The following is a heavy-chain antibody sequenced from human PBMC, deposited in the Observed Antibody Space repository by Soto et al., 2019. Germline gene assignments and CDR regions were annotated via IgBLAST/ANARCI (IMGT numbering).Heavy chain of an antibody. CDR3: ARAIYTVLDP. CDR1: GDSISSGGYY. D-gene: IGHD2-2*02. J-gene: IGHJ5*02. Sequence: PSETLSLTCTVSGDSISSGGYYWSWIRQHPGKGLEWIGYIYYSGSTYYNPSLKSRVTISVDTSKNQFSLKLSSVTAADTAVYYCARAIYTVLDPWGQGTLVTVSS. CDR2: IYYSGST. V-gene: IGHV4-31*03.